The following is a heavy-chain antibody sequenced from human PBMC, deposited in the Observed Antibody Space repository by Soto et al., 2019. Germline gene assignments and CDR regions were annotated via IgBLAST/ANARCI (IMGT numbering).Heavy chain of an antibody. Sequence: ASVKVSCKASGYTFTTYYINWVLQAPGQGLEWMGWMNPNRTNTGYAEKFQGRVTMTRDTSISTAYMELSSLRYDDTAVYYCVRGGFLSHDHVIIAPATLGFDPWGQGTLVTVSS. CDR3: VRGGFLSHDHVIIAPATLGFDP. D-gene: IGHD2-2*01. CDR1: GYTFTTYY. CDR2: MNPNRTNT. V-gene: IGHV1-8*01. J-gene: IGHJ5*02.